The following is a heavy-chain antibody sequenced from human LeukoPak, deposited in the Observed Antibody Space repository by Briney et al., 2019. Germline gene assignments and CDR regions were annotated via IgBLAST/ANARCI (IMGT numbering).Heavy chain of an antibody. CDR3: ARVKRVDPGSFDY. CDR1: GFTFNSYS. CDR2: ISSSSYI. J-gene: IGHJ4*02. Sequence: GGSLRLSCAASGFTFNSYSTNWVRQAPGKGLEWVSSISSSSYIYYADSVKGRFTISRDNAKNSLYLQMNSLRAEDTAVYYCARVKRVDPGSFDYWGQGTLVTVSS. V-gene: IGHV3-21*01. D-gene: IGHD2-15*01.